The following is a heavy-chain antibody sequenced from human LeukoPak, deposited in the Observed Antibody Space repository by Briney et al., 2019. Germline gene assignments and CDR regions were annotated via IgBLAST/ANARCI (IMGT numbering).Heavy chain of an antibody. CDR1: GGTFSSYA. D-gene: IGHD3-10*01. CDR2: IIPIFGTA. Sequence: ASVKISCKAYGGTFSSYAISWVRQAPGQGLEWMGGIIPIFGTANYAQKFQGRVTITTDESTSTAYMELSSLRSEDTAVYYCATSGSTYYYGSGSYYYYVDVWGKGTTVTVSS. J-gene: IGHJ6*03. CDR3: ATSGSTYYYGSGSYYYYVDV. V-gene: IGHV1-69*05.